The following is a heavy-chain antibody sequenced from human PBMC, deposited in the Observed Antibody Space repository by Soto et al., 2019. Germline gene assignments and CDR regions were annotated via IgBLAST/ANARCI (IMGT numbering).Heavy chain of an antibody. CDR1: GYTFTSYY. J-gene: IGHJ4*02. V-gene: IGHV1-46*01. CDR2: INPSGGST. D-gene: IGHD3-22*01. CDR3: ARSPPMIVVVNYFDY. Sequence: SVKVSCKASGYTFTSYYMHWVRQAPGQGLEWMGIINPSGGSTSYAQKFQGRVTMTRDTSTSTVYMELSSLRSEDTAVYYCARSPPMIVVVNYFDYWGQGALVTVSS.